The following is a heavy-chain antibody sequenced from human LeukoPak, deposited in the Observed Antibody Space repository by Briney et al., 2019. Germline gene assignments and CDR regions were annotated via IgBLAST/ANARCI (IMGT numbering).Heavy chain of an antibody. CDR2: MNPNSGNT. Sequence: ASVKVSCKASGYTFTSYDINWVRQATGQGLEWMGWMNPNSGNTGYAQKFQGRVTITRNTSISTAYMELSSLRSEDTAVYYCARGPQTSIYSGYDVDDAFDIWGQGTMVTVSS. J-gene: IGHJ3*02. D-gene: IGHD5-12*01. CDR3: ARGPQTSIYSGYDVDDAFDI. V-gene: IGHV1-8*03. CDR1: GYTFTSYD.